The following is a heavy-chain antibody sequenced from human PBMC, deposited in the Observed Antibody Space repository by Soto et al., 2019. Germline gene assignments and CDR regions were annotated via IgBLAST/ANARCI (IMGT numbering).Heavy chain of an antibody. D-gene: IGHD1-7*01. CDR3: AREVPGTWGHFDP. V-gene: IGHV3-53*01. Sequence: GGSLRLSCAASGFTVSSNYMSWVRQAPGKGLEWVSVIYSGGSTYYADSVRGRFTVSRDNSKNTMYLQMNSLRAEDTAVYYCAREVPGTWGHFDPWGQGTLVTVSS. CDR1: GFTVSSNY. CDR2: IYSGGST. J-gene: IGHJ5*02.